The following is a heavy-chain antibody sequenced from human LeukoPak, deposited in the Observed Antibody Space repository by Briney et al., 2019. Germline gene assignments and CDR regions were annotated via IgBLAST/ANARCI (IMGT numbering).Heavy chain of an antibody. Sequence: GGSLRLSCAASGFTFSSYAMSWVRQAPGKGLEWVSAISGSGGSTYYADSVKGRFTISRDNSKNTLYLQMNSLRAEDTAVYYCAKARGYQLLSSLDYWGQGTLVTVSS. CDR2: ISGSGGST. CDR3: AKARGYQLLSSLDY. V-gene: IGHV3-23*01. CDR1: GFTFSSYA. D-gene: IGHD2-2*01. J-gene: IGHJ4*02.